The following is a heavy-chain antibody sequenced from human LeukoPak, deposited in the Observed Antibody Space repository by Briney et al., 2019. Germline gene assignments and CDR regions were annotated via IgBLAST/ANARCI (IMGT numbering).Heavy chain of an antibody. CDR1: GFTFSSYS. D-gene: IGHD5-18*01. V-gene: IGHV3-21*01. CDR2: ISSSSSYI. Sequence: KPGGSLRLSCAASGFTFSSYSMNWVRQAPGKGLEWVSSISSSSSYIYYADSVKGRFTISRDNAKNSLYLQMNSLRAEDTAVYYCARDRGYSYGHDYWGQGTLVTVSS. CDR3: ARDRGYSYGHDY. J-gene: IGHJ4*02.